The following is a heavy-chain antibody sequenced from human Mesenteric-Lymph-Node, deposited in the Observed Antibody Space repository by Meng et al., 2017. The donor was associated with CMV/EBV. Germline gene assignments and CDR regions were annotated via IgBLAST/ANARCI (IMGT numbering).Heavy chain of an antibody. CDR2: ISYDGSIK. J-gene: IGHJ4*02. CDR1: GFTFSSYS. CDR3: ARDVVGALPAAANY. D-gene: IGHD2-2*01. V-gene: IGHV3-30*04. Sequence: GESLKISCAASGFTFSSYSIHWVRQAPGKGLEWVAVISYDGSIKKYADSVEGRFTISRDNSKNTLYLQMNSLRAEDTAVYYCARDVVGALPAAANYWGRGTLVTVSS.